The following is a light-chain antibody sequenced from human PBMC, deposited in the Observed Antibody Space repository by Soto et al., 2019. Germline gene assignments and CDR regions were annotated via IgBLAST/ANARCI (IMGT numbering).Light chain of an antibody. Sequence: EIVLTHSPATLSLSPGERATLSCTASQGVSSYLAWYQQKPGQAPRLLIYDASNRATGIPARFSGSGSGTDFTLTISRLEPEDFAVYYCQQRKGLPFGQGTKVEIK. CDR1: QGVSSY. CDR3: QQRKGLP. CDR2: DAS. V-gene: IGKV3-11*01. J-gene: IGKJ1*01.